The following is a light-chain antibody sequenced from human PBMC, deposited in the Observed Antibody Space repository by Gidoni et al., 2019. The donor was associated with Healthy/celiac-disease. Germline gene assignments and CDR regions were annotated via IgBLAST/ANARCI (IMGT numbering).Light chain of an antibody. V-gene: IGKV3-20*01. CDR3: QQYGSSPKLT. CDR1: QSVSSSY. J-gene: IGKJ4*01. CDR2: GAS. Sequence: EIVLTQSPGTLSLSPGERATLSCRASQSVSSSYLAWYQQKPGQAPRLRIYGASSRATGIPDSFSGSGSGTDFTLTISRLEPEDFAVYYCQQYGSSPKLTFGGGTKVEIK.